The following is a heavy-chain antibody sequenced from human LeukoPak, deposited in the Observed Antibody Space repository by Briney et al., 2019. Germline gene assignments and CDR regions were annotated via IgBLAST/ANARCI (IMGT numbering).Heavy chain of an antibody. Sequence: EESLKISCKASGYSFTSYWIVWVRQMPGKGLEWMGIIWPGDSDIKYSPSFQGQVTISADKSISTAYLQWSSLKAPDTAMYYCVRQHSSSSAIGYWGQGTLVTVSS. CDR2: IWPGDSDI. CDR1: GYSFTSYW. V-gene: IGHV5-51*01. J-gene: IGHJ4*02. D-gene: IGHD6-6*01. CDR3: VRQHSSSSAIGY.